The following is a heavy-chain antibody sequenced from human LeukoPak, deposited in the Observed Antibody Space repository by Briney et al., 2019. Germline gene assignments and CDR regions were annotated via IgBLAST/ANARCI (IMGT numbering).Heavy chain of an antibody. CDR3: ARYSSSYGYFDY. J-gene: IGHJ4*02. CDR2: INHSGST. CDR1: GGSFSGYY. D-gene: IGHD6-13*01. Sequence: PSETLSLTCAVYGGSFSGYYWSWIRQPPGKGLEWIGEINHSGSTNYNPSLKSRVTISVDTSKNQFSLKLSSVTAADTAVYYCARYSSSYGYFDYWGQGTLVTVSS. V-gene: IGHV4-34*01.